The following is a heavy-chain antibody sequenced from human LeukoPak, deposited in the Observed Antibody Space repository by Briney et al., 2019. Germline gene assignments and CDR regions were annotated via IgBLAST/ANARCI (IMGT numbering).Heavy chain of an antibody. CDR1: GFTFSSYS. CDR3: ARARDSSWDY. J-gene: IGHJ4*02. V-gene: IGHV3-48*01. D-gene: IGHD6-13*01. CDR2: ITASGTAM. Sequence: GGSLRLSCAASGFTFSSYSMNWVRQAPGKGLEWVSHITASGTAMFYADSVKGRFTISRDNAKNSLYLQMNSLRAEDTAVYYCARARDSSWDYWGQGTLVTVSS.